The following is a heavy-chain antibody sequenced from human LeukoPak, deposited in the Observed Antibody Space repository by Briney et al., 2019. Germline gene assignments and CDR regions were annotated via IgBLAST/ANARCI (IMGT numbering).Heavy chain of an antibody. CDR3: AKDRVTTVTTFFSQFDY. CDR1: GFTFSSFG. J-gene: IGHJ4*02. CDR2: IWYDGSNK. V-gene: IGHV3-33*06. Sequence: GGSLRLSCAASGFTFSSFGMHWVRQAPGKGLEWVAVIWYDGSNKYYADSVKGRFTISRDNSKNTLFLQMSSLRADDTAVYYCAKDRVTTVTTFFSQFDYWGQGTLVTVSS. D-gene: IGHD4-11*01.